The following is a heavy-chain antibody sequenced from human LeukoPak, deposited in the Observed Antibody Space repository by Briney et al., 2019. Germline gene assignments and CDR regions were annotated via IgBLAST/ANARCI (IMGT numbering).Heavy chain of an antibody. V-gene: IGHV3-23*01. CDR3: AKASSPGRVGYFDY. Sequence: GGSLRLSCAASGFTFSSYAMSWVRQAPGKRLEWVSAISGSGGSTHYADSVKGRFTISRDNSKNTLYLQMNSLRAEDTAVYYCAKASSPGRVGYFDYWGQGTLVTVSS. CDR1: GFTFSSYA. J-gene: IGHJ4*02. D-gene: IGHD6-13*01. CDR2: ISGSGGST.